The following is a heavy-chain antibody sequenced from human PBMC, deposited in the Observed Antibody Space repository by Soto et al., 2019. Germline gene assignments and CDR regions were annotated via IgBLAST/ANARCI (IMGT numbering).Heavy chain of an antibody. CDR2: IYPGDSDT. J-gene: IGHJ6*03. Sequence: GEFLKICCRVSGYSFTSYWIRWMRQIPGKGLEWMGIIYPGDSDTRYSPSFQGQVTISADKSISTAYLKWSSLKASDTAMYYCARAPENYDFWSGYYNSDYYYYYMDVWGKGTTVTVSS. CDR1: GYSFTSYW. CDR3: ARAPENYDFWSGYYNSDYYYYYMDV. V-gene: IGHV5-51*01. D-gene: IGHD3-3*01.